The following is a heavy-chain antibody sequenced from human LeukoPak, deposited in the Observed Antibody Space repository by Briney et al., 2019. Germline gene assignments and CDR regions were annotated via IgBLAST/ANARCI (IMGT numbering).Heavy chain of an antibody. J-gene: IGHJ4*02. CDR1: GGTFSSYA. D-gene: IGHD6-19*01. CDR2: IIPIFGTA. V-gene: IGHV1-69*13. CDR3: ARGWVAGPPDNFDY. Sequence: EASVKVSCKASGGTFSSYAISWVRQAPGQGLEWMGGIIPIFGTANYAQKFQGRVTITADESTSTAYMELSSLRSEDTAVYYCARGWVAGPPDNFDYWGQGTLVTVSS.